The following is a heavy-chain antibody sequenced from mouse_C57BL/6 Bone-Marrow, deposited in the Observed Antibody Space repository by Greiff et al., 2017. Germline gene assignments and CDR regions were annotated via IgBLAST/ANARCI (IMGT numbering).Heavy chain of an antibody. Sequence: VQLQQSGAELVRPGASVTLSCKASGYTFTDYEMHWVKQTPVHGLEWIGAIDPETGGTAYNQKFKGKAILTADKSSSTDYMELRSLTSEDSAVYYCTRPPYDYYAMDYWGQGTSVTVSS. J-gene: IGHJ4*01. D-gene: IGHD6-5*01. V-gene: IGHV1-15*01. CDR3: TRPPYDYYAMDY. CDR2: IDPETGGT. CDR1: GYTFTDYE.